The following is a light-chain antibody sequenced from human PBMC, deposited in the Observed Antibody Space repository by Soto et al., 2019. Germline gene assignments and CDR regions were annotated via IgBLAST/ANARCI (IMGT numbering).Light chain of an antibody. J-gene: IGLJ1*01. CDR1: SSNIGRNT. Sequence: FGLTQRPSASGTPGQRVTISCSGSSSNIGRNTVNWYPQLPGTAPKLLIFSDDQRPSGVPDRFAGSKSGTSASLAIRGLQSEDESDYYCASCDDSLDGLYVFGTGTKVTV. CDR2: SDD. V-gene: IGLV1-44*01. CDR3: ASCDDSLDGLYV.